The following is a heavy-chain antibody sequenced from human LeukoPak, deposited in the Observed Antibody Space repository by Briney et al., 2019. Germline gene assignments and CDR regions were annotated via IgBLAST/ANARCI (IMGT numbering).Heavy chain of an antibody. CDR3: AKAHAEYVSGGDYSNRCLDP. V-gene: IGHV3-23*01. J-gene: IGHJ5*02. CDR2: ISGSGDPS. D-gene: IGHD3-10*01. Sequence: PGGSLRLSCAASGFPFSNYDMNWVRQAPEKGLEWVSVISGSGDPSYYADSVKGRFTISRDNSKNTLYLQMNSLRVEDTAVYYCAKAHAEYVSGGDYSNRCLDPWGQGTLVIVSS. CDR1: GFPFSNYD.